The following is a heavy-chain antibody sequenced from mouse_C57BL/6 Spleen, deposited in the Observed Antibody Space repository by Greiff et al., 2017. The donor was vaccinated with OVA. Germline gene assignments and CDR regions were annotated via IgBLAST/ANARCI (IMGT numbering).Heavy chain of an antibody. J-gene: IGHJ4*01. CDR3: ARDYGSNYYAMDY. CDR2: ISGGGGNT. Sequence: DVMLVESGGGLVKPGGSLKLSCAASGFTFSSYTMSWVRQTPEKRLEWVATISGGGGNTYYPDSVKGRFTISRDNAKNTLYLQMSSLRSEDTALYYCARDYGSNYYAMDYWGQGTSVTVSS. CDR1: GFTFSSYT. D-gene: IGHD1-1*01. V-gene: IGHV5-9*01.